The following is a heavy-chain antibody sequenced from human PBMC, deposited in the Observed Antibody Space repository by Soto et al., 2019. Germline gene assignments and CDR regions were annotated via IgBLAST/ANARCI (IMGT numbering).Heavy chain of an antibody. D-gene: IGHD5-12*01. CDR3: ARGVASSD. J-gene: IGHJ4*02. CDR2: IIPISRTP. V-gene: IGHV1-69*01. CDR1: GLTFRSDS. Sequence: QVQLVQSEAEVKKPGSSVKVSCKSSGLTFRSDSISWVRQAPGQGLEWMGGIIPISRTPTYAQKFQGRVTISADESTRTAYMEVTSLTFEDTAVYYCARGVASSDWGQGTQVTFSS.